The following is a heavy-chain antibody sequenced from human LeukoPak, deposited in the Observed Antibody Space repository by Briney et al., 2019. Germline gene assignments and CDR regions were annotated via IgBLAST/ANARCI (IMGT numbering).Heavy chain of an antibody. CDR3: ARLRGDYGDDGGGVYFDY. V-gene: IGHV4-31*03. Sequence: PSETLSLTCTVSGGSISSGGYYWSWIRQHPGKGPEWIGYIYYSGSTYYNPSLKSRVTISVDTSNSQFSLRLSSVTAADTAVYYCARLRGDYGDDGGGVYFDYWGQGTLVTVSS. J-gene: IGHJ4*02. CDR2: IYYSGST. D-gene: IGHD4-17*01. CDR1: GGSISSGGYY.